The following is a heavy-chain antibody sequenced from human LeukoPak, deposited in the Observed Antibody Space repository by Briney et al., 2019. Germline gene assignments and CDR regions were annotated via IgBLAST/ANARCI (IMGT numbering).Heavy chain of an antibody. Sequence: PGRSLRLSCAASGFTFSSYAMHWVRQAPGKGLEWVAVISYDGSNKYYADSVKGRFTISRDNSKNTLYLQMNSLRAEDTAVYFCARESSSFDYWGRGTLVTVSS. CDR1: GFTFSSYA. CDR3: ARESSSFDY. V-gene: IGHV3-30-3*01. CDR2: ISYDGSNK. J-gene: IGHJ4*02. D-gene: IGHD6-6*01.